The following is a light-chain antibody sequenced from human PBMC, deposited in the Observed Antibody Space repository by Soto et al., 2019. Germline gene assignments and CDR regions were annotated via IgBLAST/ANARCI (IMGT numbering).Light chain of an antibody. CDR1: QRVNTC. J-gene: IGKJ1*01. CDR3: QQYQIDWT. V-gene: IGKV1-5*01. Sequence: DIQMTQSPSTLSASVGDRVSITCRASQRVNTCLAWYQQKPGKAPTLLIYDASSLQSGVPSRFSGSGSGTEFTLTISSLHPDDFATYYCQQYQIDWTFGQGTKVEIK. CDR2: DAS.